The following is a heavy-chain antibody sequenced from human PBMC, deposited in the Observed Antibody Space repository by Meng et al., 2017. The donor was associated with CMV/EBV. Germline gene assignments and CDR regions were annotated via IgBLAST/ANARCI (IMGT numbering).Heavy chain of an antibody. CDR3: ARGLPGGTAMVILRSYYYYYGMDV. D-gene: IGHD5-18*01. Sequence: ASLKVSCKASGYSFTGYYMHWGLQAPAQGLVWMVWITPNSGGTYYAQQFQGRFTMTRDTSISTAYMELSRLRSDDTAVYYCARGLPGGTAMVILRSYYYYYGMDVWGQGTTVTVSS. CDR1: GYSFTGYY. V-gene: IGHV1-2*02. J-gene: IGHJ6*02. CDR2: ITPNSGGT.